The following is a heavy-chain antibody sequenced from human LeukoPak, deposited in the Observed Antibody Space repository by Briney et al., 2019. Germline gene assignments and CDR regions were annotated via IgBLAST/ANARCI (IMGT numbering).Heavy chain of an antibody. D-gene: IGHD6-19*01. J-gene: IGHJ4*02. CDR2: IYTSGST. CDR1: GGSISSGSYY. Sequence: PSETLSLTCTVSGGSISSGSYYWSWIRQPAGKGLEWIGHIYTSGSTNYNPSLKSRVTISVDTSKNQFSLKLSSVTAADTAVYYCARVPIAVAGSFDYWGQGTLVTVSS. CDR3: ARVPIAVAGSFDY. V-gene: IGHV4-61*09.